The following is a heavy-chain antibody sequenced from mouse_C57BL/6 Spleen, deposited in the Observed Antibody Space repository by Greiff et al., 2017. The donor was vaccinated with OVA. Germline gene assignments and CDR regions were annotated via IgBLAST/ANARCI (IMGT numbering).Heavy chain of an antibody. J-gene: IGHJ2*01. CDR1: GFTFSSYA. D-gene: IGHD1-1*01. CDR2: ISDGGSYT. CDR3: AREHYYGSSSYFDY. Sequence: EVKLVESGGGLVKPGGSLKLSCAASGFTFSSYAMSWVRQTPEKRLEWVATISDGGSYTYYPDNVKGRFTISRDNAKNNLYLQMSHLKSEDTAMYYCAREHYYGSSSYFDYWGQGTTLTVSS. V-gene: IGHV5-4*01.